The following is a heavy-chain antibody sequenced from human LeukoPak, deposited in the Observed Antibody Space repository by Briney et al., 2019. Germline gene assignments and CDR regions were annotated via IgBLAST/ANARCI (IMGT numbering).Heavy chain of an antibody. D-gene: IGHD2/OR15-2a*01. J-gene: IGHJ4*02. CDR3: ARERWAEYYLDY. V-gene: IGHV3-21*01. Sequence: PGGSLRLSCAASGFTFSSYSMNWVRQAPGKGLEWVSSISSSSSYIYYADSVKGRFTISRDNAKNSLYLQTNSLSAEDTALYYCARERWAEYYLDYWGQGTLVTVSS. CDR2: ISSSSSYI. CDR1: GFTFSSYS.